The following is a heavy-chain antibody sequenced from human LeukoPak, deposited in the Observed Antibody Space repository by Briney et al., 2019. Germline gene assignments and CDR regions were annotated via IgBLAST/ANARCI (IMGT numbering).Heavy chain of an antibody. J-gene: IGHJ4*02. CDR1: GFTFSSYE. CDR3: ARDSRQYYGGSPFAF. D-gene: IGHD4-23*01. CDR2: ISYDGSNK. V-gene: IGHV3-30*04. Sequence: GGSLRLSCAASGFTFSSYEMNWVRQAPGKGRERVAVISYDGSNKYYADSVKGRFTSSRDNSKNTLYLDKKSLRDADTSVYYCARDSRQYYGGSPFAFWGQGTLVTLPS.